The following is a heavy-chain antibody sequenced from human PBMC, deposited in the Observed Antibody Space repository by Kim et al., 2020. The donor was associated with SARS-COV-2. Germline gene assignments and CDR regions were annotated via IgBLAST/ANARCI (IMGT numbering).Heavy chain of an antibody. CDR1: GDSVSSNSAA. Sequence: SQTLSLTCAISGDSVSSNSAAWNWIRQSPSRGLEWLGRTYYRSKWYNDYAVSVKSRITINPDTSKNQFSLQLNSVTPEDTAVYYCARAHPRRDIVVVPAAPFDYWGQGTLVTVSS. J-gene: IGHJ4*02. CDR3: ARAHPRRDIVVVPAAPFDY. CDR2: TYYRSKWYN. D-gene: IGHD2-2*01. V-gene: IGHV6-1*01.